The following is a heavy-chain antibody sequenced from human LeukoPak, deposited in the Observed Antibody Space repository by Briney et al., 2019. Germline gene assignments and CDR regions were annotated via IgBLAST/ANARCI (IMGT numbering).Heavy chain of an antibody. CDR2: IYYSGST. Sequence: SETLSLTCTVSGESISSYYWSWIRQPPGKGLEWIGYIYYSGSTNYNPSLKSRVTISVDTSKNQFSLKLSSVTAADTAVYYCARAWLSGAFDIWGQGTMVTVSS. CDR1: GESISSYY. J-gene: IGHJ3*02. D-gene: IGHD5-12*01. V-gene: IGHV4-59*01. CDR3: ARAWLSGAFDI.